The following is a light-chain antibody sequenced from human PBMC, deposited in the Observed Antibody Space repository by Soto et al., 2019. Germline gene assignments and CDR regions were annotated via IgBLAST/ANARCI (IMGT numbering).Light chain of an antibody. CDR1: HSVSNY. CDR3: QQRFLT. V-gene: IGKV3-11*01. CDR2: DAS. Sequence: EIVLTQSPATLSLSPGERATISCRASHSVSNYLAWYQQRPGQAPRLLIYDASNRAAAIPARFSGSGSGTDFTLTISSLEPEDFEVYYCQQRFLTFGGGNRVEIK. J-gene: IGKJ4*01.